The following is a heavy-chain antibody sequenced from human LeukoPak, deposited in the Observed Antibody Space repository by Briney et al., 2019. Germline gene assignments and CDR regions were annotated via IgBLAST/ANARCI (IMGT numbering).Heavy chain of an antibody. CDR1: GFTFSSYE. CDR3: AKGVRGVIRDAFDV. V-gene: IGHV3-48*03. CDR2: ISGSGSTI. D-gene: IGHD3-10*01. Sequence: GALRLSCAASGFTFSSYEMNWVRQAPGKGLEWVSYISGSGSTIYYADSVKGRFTISRDNSKNMVYLQMNGLRAEDTAVYYCAKGVRGVIRDAFDVWGQGTMVTVSS. J-gene: IGHJ3*01.